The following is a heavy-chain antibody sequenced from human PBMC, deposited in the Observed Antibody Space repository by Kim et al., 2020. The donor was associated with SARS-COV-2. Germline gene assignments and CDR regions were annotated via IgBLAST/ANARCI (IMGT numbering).Heavy chain of an antibody. Sequence: GGSLRLSCEASGFSFSSYWMSWVRQAPGKGLEWVAIIKPDGTEKYYVDSVKGRFTISRDNAKNSLYLQMNSLRAEDTAVYYCARETKDSNSWYEGGGYWGQGTLVTVSS. CDR1: GFSFSSYW. J-gene: IGHJ4*02. D-gene: IGHD6-13*01. V-gene: IGHV3-7*01. CDR2: IKPDGTEK. CDR3: ARETKDSNSWYEGGGY.